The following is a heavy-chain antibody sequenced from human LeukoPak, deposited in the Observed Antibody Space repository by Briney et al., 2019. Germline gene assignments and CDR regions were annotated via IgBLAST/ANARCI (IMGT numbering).Heavy chain of an antibody. D-gene: IGHD3-3*02. CDR2: IRYDESNK. J-gene: IGHJ4*02. Sequence: GGSLRLSCAASGFTFSSYGMHWVCQAPGKGLEWVAFIRYDESNKYYADSVKGRFTISRDNSKNTLYLQMNSLRAEDTAVYYCAKGPVHFLFDYWGQGTLVTVSS. CDR1: GFTFSSYG. CDR3: AKGPVHFLFDY. V-gene: IGHV3-30*02.